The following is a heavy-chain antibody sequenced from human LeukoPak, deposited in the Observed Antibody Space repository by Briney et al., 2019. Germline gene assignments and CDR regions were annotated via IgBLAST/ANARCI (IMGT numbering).Heavy chain of an antibody. CDR3: ARDGDTAMILFAFDT. J-gene: IGHJ3*02. Sequence: SETLSLTCTVSGGSINSYYWSWIRQPPGKGLEWIGYISYSGTTSYDPSLKSRVTMSLDTSKNQFSLKLSSVTAADTAVYYCARDGDTAMILFAFDTWGQGTMVTVSS. V-gene: IGHV4-59*12. CDR2: ISYSGTT. D-gene: IGHD5-18*01. CDR1: GGSINSYY.